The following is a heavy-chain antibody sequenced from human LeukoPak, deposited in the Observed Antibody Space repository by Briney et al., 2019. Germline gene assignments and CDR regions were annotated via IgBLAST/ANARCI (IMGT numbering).Heavy chain of an antibody. CDR3: AKTGSLMGRFFDY. V-gene: IGHV4-59*01. J-gene: IGHJ4*02. CDR2: IYYSGNT. CDR1: GGSISSYY. D-gene: IGHD3-10*01. Sequence: SEALSLTCTVSGGSISSYYWSWIRQPPGKGLEWIGYIYYSGNTYYNPSLKSRVTISVDTSKNQFSLKLTSVSAADTAMYFCAKTGSLMGRFFDYWGQGIQVIVSS.